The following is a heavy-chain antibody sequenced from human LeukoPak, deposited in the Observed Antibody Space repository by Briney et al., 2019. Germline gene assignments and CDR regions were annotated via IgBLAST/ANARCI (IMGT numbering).Heavy chain of an antibody. D-gene: IGHD4-17*01. CDR3: ATVRGNYGDSVWWYLDY. CDR1: GFTFSSYA. J-gene: IGHJ2*01. V-gene: IGHV3-23*01. Sequence: GGSLRLSCAASGFTFSSYAMNWVRQAPGKGLEWVSAITGGGSSTFYADSVKGRFTISRDNSKNTLYLQISSLSPEDTAVYYCATVRGNYGDSVWWYLDYWGRGTLVTVSS. CDR2: ITGGGSST.